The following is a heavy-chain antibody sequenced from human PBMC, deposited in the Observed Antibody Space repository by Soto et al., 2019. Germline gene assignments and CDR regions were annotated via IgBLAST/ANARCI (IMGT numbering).Heavy chain of an antibody. CDR3: AKDRQYYDILTGYWTDAFDI. Sequence: GGSLRLSCAASGFTFSSYAMSWVRQAPGKGLEWVSAISGSGGSTYYADSVKGRFTISRDNSKNTLYLQMNSLRAEDTAVYYCAKDRQYYDILTGYWTDAFDIWGQGTMVTVSS. CDR1: GFTFSSYA. V-gene: IGHV3-23*01. J-gene: IGHJ3*02. D-gene: IGHD3-9*01. CDR2: ISGSGGST.